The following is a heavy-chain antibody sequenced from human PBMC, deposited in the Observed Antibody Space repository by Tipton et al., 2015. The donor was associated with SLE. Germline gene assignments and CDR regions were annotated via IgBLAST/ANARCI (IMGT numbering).Heavy chain of an antibody. CDR2: MSAYNGNI. CDR1: GYTFSDYG. V-gene: IGHV1-18*01. CDR3: AREGATMDWFDP. Sequence: QLVQSGAEVKKSGASVKVSCKASGYTFSDYGITWMRQAPGQGLEWVGWMSAYNGNINYAQKLQGRVTMTTDTSTSTAYMELRSLRSDDTAVYYCAREGATMDWFDPWGQGTLVTVSS. J-gene: IGHJ5*02. D-gene: IGHD1-26*01.